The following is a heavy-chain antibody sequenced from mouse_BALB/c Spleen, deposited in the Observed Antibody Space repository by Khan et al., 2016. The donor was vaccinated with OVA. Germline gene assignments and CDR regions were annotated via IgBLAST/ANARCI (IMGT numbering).Heavy chain of an antibody. CDR1: GYTFTDFT. V-gene: IGHV1S137*01. J-gene: IGHJ3*01. CDR3: ARGGGGEWFAY. CDR2: ISTYYGDV. Sequence: QVQLQQSGAELVRPGVSVKISCKGSGYTFTDFTMHWVKQSPTKSLEWIGVISTYYGDVTYNQKFKDKATMTVDKSSSTAYMELARLTSEDSAVYFWARGGGGEWFAYWGQGTLVTVSA.